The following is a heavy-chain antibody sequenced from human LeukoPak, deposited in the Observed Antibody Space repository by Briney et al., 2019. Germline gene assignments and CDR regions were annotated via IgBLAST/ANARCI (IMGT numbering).Heavy chain of an antibody. D-gene: IGHD6-19*01. CDR3: ARRMAVASTFDI. J-gene: IGHJ3*02. CDR2: IYYSGST. CDR1: GGSISSSY. Sequence: SETLSLTCAVSGGSISSSYWSWIRQPPGKGLEWIGYIYYSGSTNYNPSLKSRVTISLDTSKNQVSLRLSSVTAADTALYYCARRMAVASTFDIWGQGTMVTVSS. V-gene: IGHV4-59*08.